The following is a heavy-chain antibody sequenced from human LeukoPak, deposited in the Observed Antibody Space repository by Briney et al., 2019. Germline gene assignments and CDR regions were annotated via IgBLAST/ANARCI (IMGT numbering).Heavy chain of an antibody. Sequence: ASVKVSCKASGYTFTSYYMHWERQAPGQGLEWMGIINPSGGSTSYAQKFQGRVTMTRDTSTSTVYMELSSLRSEDTAVYYCARARVVPAAMDYWGQGTLVTVSS. CDR2: INPSGGST. V-gene: IGHV1-46*01. D-gene: IGHD2-2*01. CDR1: GYTFTSYY. CDR3: ARARVVPAAMDY. J-gene: IGHJ4*02.